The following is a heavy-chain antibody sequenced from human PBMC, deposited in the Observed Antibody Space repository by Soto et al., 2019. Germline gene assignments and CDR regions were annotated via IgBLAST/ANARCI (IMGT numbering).Heavy chain of an antibody. J-gene: IGHJ4*02. CDR2: IYYSGST. CDR3: ARDLGYYYDSSYFDY. D-gene: IGHD3-22*01. V-gene: IGHV4-59*01. CDR1: GGSISSYY. Sequence: SETLSLTCTVSGGSISSYYWSWIRQPPGKGLEWIGYIYYSGSTNYNPSLKSRVTISVDTSKNQFSLKLSSVTAADTAVYYCARDLGYYYDSSYFDYWGQGTLVTVSS.